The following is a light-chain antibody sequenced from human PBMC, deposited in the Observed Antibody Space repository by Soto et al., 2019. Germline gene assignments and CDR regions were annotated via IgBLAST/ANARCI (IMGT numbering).Light chain of an antibody. J-gene: IGKJ1*01. Sequence: EIVLTQSPATLSLSPGETATLSCRASQSVRNYLAWYQQKPGQAPRLLIYDASNRATGIPARFSGTGSETDFTLTISSLEPEDFAVYYCQQYGDSPRSFGQGTKVDI. CDR2: DAS. CDR1: QSVRNY. V-gene: IGKV3-11*01. CDR3: QQYGDSPRS.